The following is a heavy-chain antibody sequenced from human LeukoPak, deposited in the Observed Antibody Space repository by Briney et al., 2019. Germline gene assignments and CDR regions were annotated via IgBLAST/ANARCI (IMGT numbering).Heavy chain of an antibody. J-gene: IGHJ4*02. CDR2: IIPIFGTA. Sequence: SVKVSCKASGGTFSSYAISWVRQAPGQGLEWMGGIIPIFGTANYAQKFQGRVTITADKSTSTAYMELSSLRSEDTAVYYCAEGVYCGGDCYSHALDYWGQGTLVTVFS. D-gene: IGHD2-21*02. V-gene: IGHV1-69*06. CDR1: GGTFSSYA. CDR3: AEGVYCGGDCYSHALDY.